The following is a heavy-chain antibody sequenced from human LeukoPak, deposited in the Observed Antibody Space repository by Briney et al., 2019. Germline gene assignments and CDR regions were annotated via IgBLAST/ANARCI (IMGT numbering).Heavy chain of an antibody. D-gene: IGHD3-10*01. J-gene: IGHJ4*02. CDR3: ARDKGYGSGSYSDY. CDR2: ISSSSSYI. CDR1: GFTFSSYA. Sequence: GGSLRLSCAASGFTFSSYAMSWVRQAAGKGLEWVSSISSSSSYIYYADSVKGRFTISRDNAKNSLYLQMNSLRAEDTAVYYCARDKGYGSGSYSDYWGQGILVTVSS. V-gene: IGHV3-21*01.